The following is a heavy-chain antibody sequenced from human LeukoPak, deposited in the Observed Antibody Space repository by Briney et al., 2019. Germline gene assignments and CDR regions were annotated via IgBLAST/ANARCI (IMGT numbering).Heavy chain of an antibody. CDR3: AKDVGYCSSTSCYGSEYFQH. CDR1: GFTFSSYG. J-gene: IGHJ1*01. CDR2: IRYDGSNK. V-gene: IGHV3-30*02. Sequence: GGSLRLSCAASGFTFSSYGMHWVRQAPGKGLEWVAFIRYDGSNKYYADSVKGRFTISRDNSKNTLYLQMNSLRAEDTAVYYCAKDVGYCSSTSCYGSEYFQHWGQGTLVTVSS. D-gene: IGHD2-2*01.